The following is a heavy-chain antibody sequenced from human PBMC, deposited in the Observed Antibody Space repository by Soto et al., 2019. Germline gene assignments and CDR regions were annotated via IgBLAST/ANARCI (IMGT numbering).Heavy chain of an antibody. CDR1: GFTFSSYD. CDR2: IGTAGDP. CDR3: ARGRSSWYVWHYGMDV. D-gene: IGHD6-13*01. J-gene: IGHJ6*02. V-gene: IGHV3-13*05. Sequence: EVQLVESGGGLVQPGGSLRLSCAASGFTFSSYDMHWVRQATGKGLEWVSAIGTAGDPYYPGSVKGRFTISRENAKNSLYLQMNSLRAGDTAVYYCARGRSSWYVWHYGMDVWGQGTTVTVSS.